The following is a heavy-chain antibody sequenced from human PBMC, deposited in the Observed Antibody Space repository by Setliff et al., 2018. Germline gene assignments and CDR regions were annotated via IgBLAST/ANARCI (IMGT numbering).Heavy chain of an antibody. D-gene: IGHD3-3*01. CDR2: ISYDGINK. CDR1: GITFSSYA. J-gene: IGHJ4*02. V-gene: IGHV3-30*01. CDR3: AGDKPLQHNYNFWSGYCPY. Sequence: LSLSCAASGITFSSYAMHWVRQAPGKGLEWVAVISYDGINKYYADSVKGRFTISRDNSKNTLYLQMNSLRPEDTAVYYCAGDKPLQHNYNFWSGYCPYWGQGTLVTVSS.